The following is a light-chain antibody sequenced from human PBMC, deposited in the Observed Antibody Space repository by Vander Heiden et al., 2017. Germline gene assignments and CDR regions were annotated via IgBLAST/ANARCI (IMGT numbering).Light chain of an antibody. CDR1: QSVSSSY. Sequence: EIVLTQSPGTLSLSPGERATLSCRASQSVSSSYLAWYQQKPGQAPRLLIYGASSSATGIPDRFSGSGSGTDFTLTIIRLEPEDFAVYYCQQDGSSPYTFGLGTKLEIK. J-gene: IGKJ2*01. V-gene: IGKV3-20*01. CDR3: QQDGSSPYT. CDR2: GAS.